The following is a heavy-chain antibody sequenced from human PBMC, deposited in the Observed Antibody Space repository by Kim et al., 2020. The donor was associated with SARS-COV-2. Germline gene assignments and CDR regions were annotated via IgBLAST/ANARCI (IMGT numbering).Heavy chain of an antibody. Sequence: GGSLRLSCAASGFTFSDYYMSWIRQAPGKGLEWVSYISSSSSYTNYADSVKGRFTISRDNAKNSLYLQMNSLRAEDTAVYYCARERVLRGGRAFDYWGQGTLVTVSS. D-gene: IGHD3-10*01. CDR3: ARERVLRGGRAFDY. CDR2: ISSSSSYT. V-gene: IGHV3-11*05. CDR1: GFTFSDYY. J-gene: IGHJ4*02.